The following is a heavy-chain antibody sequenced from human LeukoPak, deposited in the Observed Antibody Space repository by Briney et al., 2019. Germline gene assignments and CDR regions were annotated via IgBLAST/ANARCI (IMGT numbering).Heavy chain of an antibody. CDR1: GYKITDDY. V-gene: IGHV1-2*02. J-gene: IGHJ4*01. CDR3: APTAEAYTSWWKV. CDR2: INPDSGFT. D-gene: IGHD3-16*01. Sequence: ASAKVSCKASGYKITDDYMHWGRQDLGQGLEFMGWINPDSGFTNYEQKLKGRVTMISDTSISTAYLEVRSLASDDTAVYYCAPTAEAYTSWWKVWGQEPWSPSPQ.